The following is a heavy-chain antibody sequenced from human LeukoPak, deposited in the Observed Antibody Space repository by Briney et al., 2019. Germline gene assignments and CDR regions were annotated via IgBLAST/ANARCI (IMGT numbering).Heavy chain of an antibody. V-gene: IGHV3-48*01. D-gene: IGHD2-2*01. CDR1: GFTFSSYS. J-gene: IGHJ4*02. CDR2: ISSSSSTI. CDR3: AREGPGGIVVVPAARSRDFWSGYSFDY. Sequence: PGGSLRLSCAASGFTFSSYSMNWVRQAPGKGLEWVSYISSSSSTIYYADSVKGRFTISRDNAKNSLYLQMNSLRAEDTAVFYCAREGPGGIVVVPAARSRDFWSGYSFDYWGQGALVTVSS.